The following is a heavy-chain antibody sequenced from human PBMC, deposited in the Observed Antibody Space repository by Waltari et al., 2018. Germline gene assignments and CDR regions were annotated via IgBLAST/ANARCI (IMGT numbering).Heavy chain of an antibody. CDR3: ARHAPAHNPIAVAKLYYFDY. J-gene: IGHJ4*02. D-gene: IGHD6-19*01. V-gene: IGHV4-39*01. CDR2: IYYSGST. Sequence: QLQLQESGPGLVKPSETLSLTCTVPGGPISRSSYYWGGIRQPPGKGVEWIGSIYYSGSTSYNPSLKSRVTISVDTSKNQFSLKLSSVTAADTAVYYCARHAPAHNPIAVAKLYYFDYWGQGTLVTVSS. CDR1: GGPISRSSYY.